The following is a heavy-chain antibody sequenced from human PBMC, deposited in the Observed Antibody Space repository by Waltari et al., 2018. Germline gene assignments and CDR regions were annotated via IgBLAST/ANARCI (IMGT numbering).Heavy chain of an antibody. CDR3: ARDHYYSKDV. V-gene: IGHV3-74*01. Sequence: EGQLVETGGGLAQPGGSLSLACDACAFIARPHWMHWVRQAPGKGLVWVSRIDNGDGSGTSYADSVKGRFTISRDNAKNTLYLQMNSLRADDTGVYYCARDHYYSKDVWGTGTTVTVSS. CDR1: AFIARPHW. J-gene: IGHJ6*04. CDR2: IDNGDGSGT.